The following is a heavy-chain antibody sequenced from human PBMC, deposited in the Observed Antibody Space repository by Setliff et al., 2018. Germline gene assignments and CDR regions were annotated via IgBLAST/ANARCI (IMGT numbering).Heavy chain of an antibody. CDR1: GYSISSGYY. CDR2: IYHSGST. J-gene: IGHJ5*02. Sequence: SETLSLTCAVSGYSISSGYYWGWIRQPPGKGLEWIGSIYHSGSTHYNPSLKSRVTISVDTSKNQFSLKLSSVTAADTAVYYCARHVNGSGKYYNWFDPWGQGTLVTVSS. CDR3: ARHVNGSGKYYNWFDP. D-gene: IGHD3-10*01. V-gene: IGHV4-38-2*01.